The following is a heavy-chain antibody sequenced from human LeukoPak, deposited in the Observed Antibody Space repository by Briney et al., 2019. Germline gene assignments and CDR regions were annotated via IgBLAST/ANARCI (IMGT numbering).Heavy chain of an antibody. V-gene: IGHV3-23*01. CDR1: GFTFSSYA. CDR2: ISGSGGST. Sequence: GGSLGLSCAASGFTFSSYAMSWVRQAPGKGLEWVSAISGSGGSTYYADSVKGRFTISRDNSKNTLYLQINSLRAEDTAVYYCAKPYYDFWSGYSARDYWGQGTLVTVSS. D-gene: IGHD3-3*01. J-gene: IGHJ4*02. CDR3: AKPYYDFWSGYSARDY.